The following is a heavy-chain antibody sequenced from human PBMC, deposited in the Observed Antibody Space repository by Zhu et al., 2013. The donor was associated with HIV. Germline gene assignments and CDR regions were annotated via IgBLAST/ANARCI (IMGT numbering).Heavy chain of an antibody. Sequence: VQLQQWGAGLLKPSETLSLTCAVYGGSFSGYYWSWIRQPPGKGLEWIGEINHSGSTNYNPSLKSRVTISVDTSKNQFSLKLSSVTAADTAVYYCARGPGAAAHLKGLGFSDSWGQGTAVTVSS. J-gene: IGHJ4*02. CDR1: GGSFSGYY. D-gene: IGHD6-25*01. V-gene: IGHV4-34*01. CDR3: ARGPGAAAHLKGLGFSDS. CDR2: INHSGST.